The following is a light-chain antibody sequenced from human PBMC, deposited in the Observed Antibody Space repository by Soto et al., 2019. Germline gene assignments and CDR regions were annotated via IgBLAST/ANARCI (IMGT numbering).Light chain of an antibody. J-gene: IGLJ3*02. CDR3: SSYTTTNTGV. V-gene: IGLV2-14*01. CDR2: EVS. Sequence: QSALTQPASVSGSPGQSITLSCTGTSSDVGGYNYVSWYQQHPGKAPKLMIYEVSNRPSGVSNRFSGSKSGNTASLTISGLQAEDEADYYCSSYTTTNTGVFGGGTKVTVL. CDR1: SSDVGGYNY.